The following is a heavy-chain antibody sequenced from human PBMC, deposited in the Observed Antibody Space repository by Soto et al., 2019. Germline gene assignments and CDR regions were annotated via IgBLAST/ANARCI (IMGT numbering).Heavy chain of an antibody. Sequence: VQLVESGGGEVQPWRSLRLSCAAPGFTYTDFALHWVRQAPGKGLEWVAIISYDGSDKYYADSVKGRFAISRDNPKNTLYLEMNSLRPEDTAVYFCARRAWDSYYAIDVWGQGTTVTVFS. CDR1: GFTYTDFA. D-gene: IGHD3-22*01. CDR3: ARRAWDSYYAIDV. CDR2: ISYDGSDK. J-gene: IGHJ6*02. V-gene: IGHV3-30*09.